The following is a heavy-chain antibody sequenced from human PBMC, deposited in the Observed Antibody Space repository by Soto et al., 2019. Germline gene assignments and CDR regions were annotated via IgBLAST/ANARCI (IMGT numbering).Heavy chain of an antibody. CDR2: IYYSGST. V-gene: IGHV4-39*01. Sequence: PSETLSLTCTVSGGSISSSSYYWGWIRQPPGKGLEWIGSIYYSGSTYYNPSLKSRVTISVDTSKNQFSLKLSSVTAADTAVYYCARGLLRVVPAAKVIWFDPWGQGTLVTVSS. CDR1: GGSISSSSYY. D-gene: IGHD2-2*01. J-gene: IGHJ5*02. CDR3: ARGLLRVVPAAKVIWFDP.